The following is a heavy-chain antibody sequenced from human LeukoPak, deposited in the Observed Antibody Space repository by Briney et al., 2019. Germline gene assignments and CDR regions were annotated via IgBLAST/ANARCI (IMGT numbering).Heavy chain of an antibody. CDR1: GYTFTGYY. CDR2: INPNSGST. CDR3: ARGTLYSGTYAFDI. V-gene: IGHV1-2*02. J-gene: IGHJ3*02. Sequence: ASVKVPCKASGYTFTGYYMHWVRQAPGQGLEWMGWINPNSGSTNYAQKFQGRVTMTRDTSISTAYMELSRLRSDDTAVYYCARGTLYSGTYAFDIWGLGTMVTVSS. D-gene: IGHD1-26*01.